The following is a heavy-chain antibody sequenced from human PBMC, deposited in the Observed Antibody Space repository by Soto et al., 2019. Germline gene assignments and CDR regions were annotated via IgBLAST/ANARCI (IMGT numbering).Heavy chain of an antibody. CDR2: INHSGST. CDR3: AREGCSSTSCWRRFDY. V-gene: IGHV4-34*01. Sequence: QVQLQQWGAGLLKPSETLSLTYAVYGGSFSGYYWSWIRQPPGKGLEWIGEINHSGSTNYNPSLKSRVTISVDTSKNQFSLKLSSVTAADTAVYYCAREGCSSTSCWRRFDYWGQGALVTVSS. CDR1: GGSFSGYY. D-gene: IGHD2-2*01. J-gene: IGHJ4*02.